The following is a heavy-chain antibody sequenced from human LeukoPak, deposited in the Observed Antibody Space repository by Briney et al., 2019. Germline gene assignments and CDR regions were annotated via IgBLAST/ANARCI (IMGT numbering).Heavy chain of an antibody. J-gene: IGHJ6*02. CDR3: ARRYQLLTYYYYGMDV. CDR1: GGSISSSSYY. Sequence: SETLSLTCTVSGGSISSSSYYWGWIRHPPGKGLEWLGSIYYGGSTYYNPSLKSRVTISVDTSKNQFSLKLSSVTAADTAVYYCARRYQLLTYYYYGMDVWGQGTTVTVSS. V-gene: IGHV4-39*01. CDR2: IYYGGST. D-gene: IGHD2-2*01.